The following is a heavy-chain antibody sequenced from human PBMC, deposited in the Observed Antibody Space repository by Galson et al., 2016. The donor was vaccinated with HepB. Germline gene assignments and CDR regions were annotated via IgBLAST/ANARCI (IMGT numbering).Heavy chain of an antibody. Sequence: SLRLSCAVSGISIGGSYMSWVRQAPGKGLEWVSLIYTSGDTNHADSVKGRFTISRHISENTLYLQMDSLRAEDTAIYYCARGPNLDSWGQGTPVTVSS. J-gene: IGHJ4*02. CDR2: IYTSGDT. CDR1: GISIGGSY. CDR3: ARGPNLDS. V-gene: IGHV3-53*04. D-gene: IGHD2-8*01.